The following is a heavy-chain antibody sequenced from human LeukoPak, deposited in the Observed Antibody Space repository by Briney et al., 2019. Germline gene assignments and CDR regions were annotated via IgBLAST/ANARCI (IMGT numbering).Heavy chain of an antibody. CDR3: ARDDDFASGMDV. J-gene: IGHJ6*02. D-gene: IGHD3/OR15-3a*01. V-gene: IGHV3-33*01. CDR1: GFTFSSYG. CDR2: IWYDGSNK. Sequence: GGSLRLSCAASGFTFSSYGMHWVRQAPGKGLEWVAVIWYDGSNKYYADSVKGRFTISRDSSKNTLYLQMNSLRAEDTAVYYCARDDDFASGMDVWGQGTTVTVSS.